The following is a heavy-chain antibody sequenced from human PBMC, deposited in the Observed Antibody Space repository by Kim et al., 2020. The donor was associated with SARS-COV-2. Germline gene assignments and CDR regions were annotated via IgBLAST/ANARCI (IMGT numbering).Heavy chain of an antibody. CDR2: IKEDGSEK. Sequence: GGSLRLSCVASGFSFTSYWMNWVRQAPGKGLEWVANIKEDGSEKNYVDSVKGRFTISRDNARNSLYLQMKSLRVEDTAVYYCARDFQRKYGSSRFDYWG. CDR3: ARDFQRKYGSSRFDY. CDR1: GFSFTSYW. V-gene: IGHV3-7*01. D-gene: IGHD6-13*01. J-gene: IGHJ4*01.